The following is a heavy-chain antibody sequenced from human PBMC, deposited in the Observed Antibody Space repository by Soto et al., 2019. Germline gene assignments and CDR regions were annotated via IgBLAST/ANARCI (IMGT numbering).Heavy chain of an antibody. J-gene: IGHJ4*02. V-gene: IGHV4-4*02. CDR3: ARKAWVRFDY. CDR2: IYYNGDT. D-gene: IGHD7-27*01. Sequence: SETLSLTCTVSGGSTSSDNYWSWIRQPPGKGLEWIGHIYYNGDTNYNPSLKSRVTMSVDKSTNDFSLKVTSVTAADTAIYYCARKAWVRFDYWGQGALVTVSS. CDR1: GGSTSSDNY.